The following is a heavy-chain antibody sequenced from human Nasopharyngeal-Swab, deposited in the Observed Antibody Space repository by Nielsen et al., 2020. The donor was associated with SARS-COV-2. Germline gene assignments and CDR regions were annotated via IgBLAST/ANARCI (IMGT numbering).Heavy chain of an antibody. D-gene: IGHD5-12*01. CDR1: GYSFTSYW. J-gene: IGHJ6*02. V-gene: IGHV5-51*01. CDR2: IHPRDSDT. Sequence: GESLKISCKGSGYSFTSYWIAWVRQMPGKGLEWMGIIHPRDSDTRYSPSFQGQVTISADKSISTAYLQWSSLKASDTAMYYCVRPEGVATSFKYYFQYGMDVWGQRTMVTVPS. CDR3: VRPEGVATSFKYYFQYGMDV.